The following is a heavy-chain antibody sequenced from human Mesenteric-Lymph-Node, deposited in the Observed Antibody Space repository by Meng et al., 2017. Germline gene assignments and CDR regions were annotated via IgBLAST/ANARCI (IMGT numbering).Heavy chain of an antibody. CDR2: IKSDGSST. CDR3: ATRYTSNSKGYFDR. D-gene: IGHD6-13*01. Sequence: GESLKISCAASGFTFSSSWMHWVRQVPGKGLVWVSRIKSDGSSTSYADSVKDRFTISRDNAKSTLYLQMNSLRAEDTAVYYCATRYTSNSKGYFDRWGCGTLVTVSS. CDR1: GFTFSSSW. V-gene: IGHV3-74*01. J-gene: IGHJ2*01.